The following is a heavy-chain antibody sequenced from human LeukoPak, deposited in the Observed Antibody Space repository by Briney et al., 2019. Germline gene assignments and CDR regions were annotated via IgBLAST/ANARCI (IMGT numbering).Heavy chain of an antibody. D-gene: IGHD2-15*01. J-gene: IGHJ4*02. V-gene: IGHV4-59*01. CDR3: ARQGHASPYTGRYFDY. Sequence: SETLSLTCTVSGGSISSYYWSWIRQPPGKGLEWIGYIYYSGSTNYNPSLKSRVTISVDASKNQFSLKLSSVTAADTAVYYCARQGHASPYTGRYFDYWGQGTLVTVSS. CDR1: GGSISSYY. CDR2: IYYSGST.